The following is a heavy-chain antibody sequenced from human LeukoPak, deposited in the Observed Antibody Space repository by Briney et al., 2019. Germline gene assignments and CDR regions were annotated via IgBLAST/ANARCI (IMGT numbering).Heavy chain of an antibody. J-gene: IGHJ3*02. CDR2: ISHDGYHE. V-gene: IGHV3-30-3*01. CDR1: GFAFSQFP. D-gene: IGHD1-20*01. CDR3: ARVGYNYDLGNAFDI. Sequence: GGSLRLSCAASGFAFSQFPVHWVRQAPGKGLGWVAVISHDGYHEYYADSVKGRFTISRDNSRNTLFLQMNSLRADGTAVYYCARVGYNYDLGNAFDIWGQGTVVTVSS.